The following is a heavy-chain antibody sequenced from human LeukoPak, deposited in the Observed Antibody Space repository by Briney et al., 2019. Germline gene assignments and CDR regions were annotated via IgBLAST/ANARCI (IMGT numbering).Heavy chain of an antibody. Sequence: SETLSLTRTVSGGSISSYYWSWIRQPAGKGLEWIGRIHTSGSTNYNPSLKSRLTMSVDTSKNQFSLKLNSVTAADTAVYYCVRAGDYGDYVGWFDPWGQGTLVTVSS. CDR3: VRAGDYGDYVGWFDP. J-gene: IGHJ5*02. CDR2: IHTSGST. V-gene: IGHV4-4*07. D-gene: IGHD4-17*01. CDR1: GGSISSYY.